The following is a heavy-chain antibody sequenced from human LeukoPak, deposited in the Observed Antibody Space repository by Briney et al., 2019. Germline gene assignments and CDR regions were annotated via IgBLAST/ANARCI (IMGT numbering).Heavy chain of an antibody. Sequence: PGGSLRLSCAASGFTFSSFEMNWVRQAPGRGLEWVSYISESGSGIYYAESVRGQFTVSRDNAQNSLYLQMNSLRVEDTAVYYCAREELNCGGDCFQHWGQGTLVTVSS. V-gene: IGHV3-48*03. J-gene: IGHJ4*02. CDR1: GFTFSSFE. CDR3: AREELNCGGDCFQH. CDR2: ISESGSGI. D-gene: IGHD2-21*02.